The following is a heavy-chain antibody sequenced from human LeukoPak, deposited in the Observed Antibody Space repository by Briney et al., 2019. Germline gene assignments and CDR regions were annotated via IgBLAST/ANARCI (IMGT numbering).Heavy chain of an antibody. D-gene: IGHD3-10*01. Sequence: GASVKVSCKASGGTFSSYAISWVRQAPGQGLEWMGRIIPILGIANYAQKLQGRVTMTTDTSTSTAYMELRSLRSDDTAVYYCARSPRIWFGEFRDDYWGQGTLVTVSS. CDR3: ARSPRIWFGEFRDDY. CDR2: IIPILGIA. CDR1: GGTFSSYA. J-gene: IGHJ4*02. V-gene: IGHV1-69*04.